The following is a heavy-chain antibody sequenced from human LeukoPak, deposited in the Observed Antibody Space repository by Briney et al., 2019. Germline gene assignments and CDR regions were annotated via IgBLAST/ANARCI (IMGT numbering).Heavy chain of an antibody. V-gene: IGHV3-21*01. Sequence: GGSLRLSCAASGFTFSSYSMNWVRQAPRKGLEWVSSISSSSSYIYYADSVKGRFTISRDNAKNSLYLQMNSLRAEDTAVYYCARVAGPYYDFWSGPNFDYWGQGTLVTVSS. CDR2: ISSSSSYI. CDR3: ARVAGPYYDFWSGPNFDY. CDR1: GFTFSSYS. D-gene: IGHD3-3*01. J-gene: IGHJ4*02.